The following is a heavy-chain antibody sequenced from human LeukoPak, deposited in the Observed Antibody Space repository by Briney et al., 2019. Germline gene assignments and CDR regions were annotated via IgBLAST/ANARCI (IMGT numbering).Heavy chain of an antibody. D-gene: IGHD3-22*01. V-gene: IGHV4-39*07. CDR2: IYYSGST. CDR3: ARVGDSSGYYSYYFDY. Sequence: SETLSLTCTVSGGSISSSSYYWGWIRQPPGKGLEWIGSIYYSGSTYYNPSLKSRVTISVDTSKNQFSLKLSSVTAADTAVYYCARVGDSSGYYSYYFDYWGQGTLVTVSS. J-gene: IGHJ4*02. CDR1: GGSISSSSYY.